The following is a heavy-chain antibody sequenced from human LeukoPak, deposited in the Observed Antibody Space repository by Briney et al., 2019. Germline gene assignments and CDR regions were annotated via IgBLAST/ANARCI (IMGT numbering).Heavy chain of an antibody. D-gene: IGHD4-23*01. Sequence: GASVKLSCKASGYTFTSYYMHWVRQPPGQGLERMGIINPSCGSTNYAQKFQGRITITTDESTSTAYMELSSLRCEDTAVYYCARGHDYGGNDHNWFDPWGQGTLVTVSS. J-gene: IGHJ5*02. CDR2: INPSCGST. CDR3: ARGHDYGGNDHNWFDP. CDR1: GYTFTSYY. V-gene: IGHV1-46*01.